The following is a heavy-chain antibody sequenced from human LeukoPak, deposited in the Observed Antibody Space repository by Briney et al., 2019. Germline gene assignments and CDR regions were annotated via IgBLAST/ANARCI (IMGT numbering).Heavy chain of an antibody. J-gene: IGHJ4*02. CDR3: AVLFGVVIPTDY. Sequence: GGSLRLSCAASGFTFSSYSMNWVRQAPGKGLEWVSSISSSSSYIYYAGSVKGRFTISRDNAKNSLYLQMNSLRAEDTAVYYCAVLFGVVIPTDYWGQGTLVTVSS. CDR2: ISSSSSYI. CDR1: GFTFSSYS. V-gene: IGHV3-21*01. D-gene: IGHD3-3*01.